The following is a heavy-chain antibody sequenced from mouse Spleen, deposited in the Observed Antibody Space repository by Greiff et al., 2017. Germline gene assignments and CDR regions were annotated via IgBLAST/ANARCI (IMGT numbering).Heavy chain of an antibody. Sequence: EVQLQQSGPELVKPGASVKISCKASGYTFTDYYMNWVKQSHGKSLEWIGDINPNNGGTSYNQKFKGKATLTVDKSSSTAYMELRSLTSEDSAVYYCARERRLRRGAWFAYWGQGTLVTVSA. CDR2: INPNNGGT. V-gene: IGHV1-26*01. CDR3: ARERRLRRGAWFAY. D-gene: IGHD2-4*01. J-gene: IGHJ3*01. CDR1: GYTFTDYY.